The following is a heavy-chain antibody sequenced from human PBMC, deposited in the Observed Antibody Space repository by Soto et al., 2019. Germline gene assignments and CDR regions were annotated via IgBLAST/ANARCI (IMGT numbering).Heavy chain of an antibody. V-gene: IGHV1-46*01. CDR3: AREGGWGLAGTPPPDY. Sequence: QVQLVQSEAEVKKPGASVKVSCKASGYTFTSYYMHWVRQAPGQGLEWMGIINPSGGSTSYAQKFQGRVTMTRDTSTSTVYMELSSLRSEDTAVYYCAREGGWGLAGTPPPDYWGQGTLVTVSS. CDR2: INPSGGST. CDR1: GYTFTSYY. D-gene: IGHD6-13*01. J-gene: IGHJ4*02.